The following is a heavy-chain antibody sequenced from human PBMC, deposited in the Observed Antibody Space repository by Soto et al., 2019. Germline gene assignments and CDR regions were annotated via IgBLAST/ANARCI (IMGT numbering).Heavy chain of an antibody. J-gene: IGHJ2*01. CDR2: ISYDEDNI. CDR1: GFTFGHYG. D-gene: IGHD4-17*01. V-gene: IGHV3-30*03. Sequence: QEQLVESGGGVVQPGRSLRLSCAASGFTFGHYGMHWVRQDPGKGLEWVAVISYDEDNIYYADSVRGRFTISRDNSENTRYLQMNSLRPEDTGVYFCARSGTKVTTFWYLDLWGRGTLVTASS. CDR3: ARSGTKVTTFWYLDL.